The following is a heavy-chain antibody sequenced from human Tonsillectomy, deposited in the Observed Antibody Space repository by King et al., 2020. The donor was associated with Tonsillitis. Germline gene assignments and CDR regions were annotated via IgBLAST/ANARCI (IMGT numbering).Heavy chain of an antibody. CDR2: ISAYNGNT. D-gene: IGHD2-15*01. J-gene: IGHJ6*02. CDR3: AREIEVGTGGYYYYGMDV. CDR1: GYTFTSYG. V-gene: IGHV1-18*01. Sequence: VQLVESGAEVKKPGASVKVSCKASGYTFTSYGISWVRQAPGQGLEWMGWISAYNGNTNYAQKLQGRVTMTTDTYTSTAYMELRSLRSDDTAVYYCAREIEVGTGGYYYYGMDVWGQGTTVTVSS.